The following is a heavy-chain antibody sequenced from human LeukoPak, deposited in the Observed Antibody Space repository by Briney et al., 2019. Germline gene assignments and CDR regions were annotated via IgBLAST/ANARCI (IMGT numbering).Heavy chain of an antibody. Sequence: GGSLRLSCAASGFTFSSYAMSWVRQAPGKGLEWGSAISGSGGSTYYADSVKGRFTISRDNSKNTLYLQMNSLRAEDTAVYYCAKEWIRTVTPGDDAFDIWGQGTMVTVSS. J-gene: IGHJ3*02. CDR3: AKEWIRTVTPGDDAFDI. V-gene: IGHV3-23*01. CDR2: ISGSGGST. D-gene: IGHD4-17*01. CDR1: GFTFSSYA.